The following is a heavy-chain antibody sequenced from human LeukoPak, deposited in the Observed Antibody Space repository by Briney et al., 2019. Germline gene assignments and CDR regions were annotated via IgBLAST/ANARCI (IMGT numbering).Heavy chain of an antibody. Sequence: SETMSLTCTVSGGSISSYYWSWIRQPPGKGLEWIGEINHSGSTNYNPSLKSRVTISVDTSKNQFSLKLSSVTAADTAVYYCARQRGKVGAAGYWGQGTLVTVSS. J-gene: IGHJ4*02. V-gene: IGHV4-34*01. CDR2: INHSGST. CDR1: GGSISSYY. D-gene: IGHD1-26*01. CDR3: ARQRGKVGAAGY.